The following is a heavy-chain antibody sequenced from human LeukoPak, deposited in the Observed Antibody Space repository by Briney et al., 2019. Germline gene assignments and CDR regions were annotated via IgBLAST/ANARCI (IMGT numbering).Heavy chain of an antibody. Sequence: ASVKVSCKASGYTFTSHDINWVRQATGQGLEWMGWMSPNGGDTGYAQKFQGRVTMTSDSSISTAYMELSSLRSEDTAIYYCVRTPPNWGFDYWGQGTLVTVSS. D-gene: IGHD7-27*01. CDR1: GYTFTSHD. CDR3: VRTPPNWGFDY. J-gene: IGHJ4*02. V-gene: IGHV1-8*01. CDR2: MSPNGGDT.